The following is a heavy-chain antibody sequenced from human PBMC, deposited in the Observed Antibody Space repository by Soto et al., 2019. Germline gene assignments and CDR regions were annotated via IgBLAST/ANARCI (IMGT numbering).Heavy chain of an antibody. CDR2: ISSSGSTI. V-gene: IGHV3-48*03. CDR1: GFTFSSYE. Sequence: PGGSLRLSCAASGFTFSSYEMNWVRQAPGKGLEWVSYISSSGSTIYYADSVKGRFTISRDNAKNSLYLQMNSLRAEDTAVYYCARALGVRAARPIYYYYGMDVWGQGTTVTVSS. D-gene: IGHD6-6*01. CDR3: ARALGVRAARPIYYYYGMDV. J-gene: IGHJ6*02.